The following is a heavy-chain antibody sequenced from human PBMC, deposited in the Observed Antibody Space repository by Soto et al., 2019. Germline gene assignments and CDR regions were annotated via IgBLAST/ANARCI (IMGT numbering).Heavy chain of an antibody. J-gene: IGHJ4*02. V-gene: IGHV3-30*18. Sequence: GGSLRLSCAASGFTFSSYGMHWVRQAPGKGLEWVAVISYDGSNKYYADSVKGRFTISRDNSKNTLYLQMNSLRAEDTAVYYCAKTAVGPLQNLDYWGQGTLVTVSS. CDR3: AKTAVGPLQNLDY. CDR1: GFTFSSYG. CDR2: ISYDGSNK. D-gene: IGHD4-4*01.